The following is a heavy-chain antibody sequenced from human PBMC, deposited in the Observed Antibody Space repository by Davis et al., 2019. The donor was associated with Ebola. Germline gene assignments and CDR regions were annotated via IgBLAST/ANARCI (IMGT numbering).Heavy chain of an antibody. Sequence: ASVKVSCKASGYTFTSYDINWVRQATGQGLEWMGWMNPNSGNTGYAQKFQGRVTITADESTSTAYMELSSLRSEDTAVYYCARAELHCSSTSCYEDFDYWGQGTLVTVSS. V-gene: IGHV1-8*03. CDR1: GYTFTSYD. CDR3: ARAELHCSSTSCYEDFDY. CDR2: MNPNSGNT. J-gene: IGHJ4*02. D-gene: IGHD2-2*01.